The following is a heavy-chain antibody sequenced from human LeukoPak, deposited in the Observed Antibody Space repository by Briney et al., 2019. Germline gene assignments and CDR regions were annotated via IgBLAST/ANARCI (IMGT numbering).Heavy chain of an antibody. J-gene: IGHJ6*02. V-gene: IGHV4-31*03. Sequence: SQTLSLTCTVSGGSISSGGYYWSWIRQHPGKGLEWIGYIYYSGSTYYNPSLKSRFTISVDTSKNQFSLKLSSVTAADTAVYYCARDPTAGQYYYYGMDVWGQGTTVTVSS. CDR2: IYYSGST. CDR3: ARDPTAGQYYYYGMDV. CDR1: GGSISSGGYY.